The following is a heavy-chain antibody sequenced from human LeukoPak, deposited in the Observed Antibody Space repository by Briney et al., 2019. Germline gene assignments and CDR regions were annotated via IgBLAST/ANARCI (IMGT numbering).Heavy chain of an antibody. CDR2: ISYDGSSK. J-gene: IGHJ4*02. CDR3: ARDTGDH. D-gene: IGHD2-8*02. V-gene: IGHV3-30-3*01. Sequence: GGSLRLSCAASGFTFSSYAMHWVRQAPGKGLEWVTVISYDGSSKYYADSVKGRFTISRDNSNNTLYLQMNSLRAEDTAVYYCARDTGDHLGQGTLVIVSS. CDR1: GFTFSSYA.